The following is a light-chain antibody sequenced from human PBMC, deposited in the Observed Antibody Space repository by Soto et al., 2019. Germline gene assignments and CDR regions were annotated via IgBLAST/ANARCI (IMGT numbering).Light chain of an antibody. Sequence: DIQMTQSPSTLSGSVGDRVTITCRASQTISSWLAWYQQKPGKAPKLLIYKASTLKSGVPSRFSGSGSGTEFTLTISSLQPEDFATYYCLKHSRYPLTCGGGTKVDIK. CDR2: KAS. J-gene: IGKJ4*01. CDR3: LKHSRYPLT. V-gene: IGKV1-5*03. CDR1: QTISSW.